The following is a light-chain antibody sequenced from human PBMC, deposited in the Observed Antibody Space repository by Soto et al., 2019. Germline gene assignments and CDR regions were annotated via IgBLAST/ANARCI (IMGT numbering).Light chain of an antibody. Sequence: EIVLTQSPCTLSLSPGETATLSCRASQNINNFLAWYQQKPGLAPRLLIFDASNRATGIPARFSGSGSGTDFTLSISSLEPEDFAVYYCQQRSSWPSFGQGTRLEIK. J-gene: IGKJ5*01. V-gene: IGKV3-11*01. CDR2: DAS. CDR3: QQRSSWPS. CDR1: QNINNF.